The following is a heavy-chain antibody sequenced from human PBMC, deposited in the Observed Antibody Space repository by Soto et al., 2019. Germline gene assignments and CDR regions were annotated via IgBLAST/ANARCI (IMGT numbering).Heavy chain of an antibody. CDR3: ARDPGYCSSTSCYVYYYYGMDV. CDR1: GGTFSSYA. Sequence: SVKVSCKASGGTFSSYAISWVRQAPGQGLEWMGGIIPIFGTANYAQKFQGRVTITADESTSTAYMELSSLRSEDTAVYYCARDPGYCSSTSCYVYYYYGMDVWGQ. J-gene: IGHJ6*02. D-gene: IGHD2-2*03. CDR2: IIPIFGTA. V-gene: IGHV1-69*13.